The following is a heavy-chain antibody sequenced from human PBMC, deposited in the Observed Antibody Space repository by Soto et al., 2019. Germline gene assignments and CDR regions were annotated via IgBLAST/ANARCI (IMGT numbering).Heavy chain of an antibody. D-gene: IGHD3-16*01. J-gene: IGHJ6*03. V-gene: IGHV3-23*01. CDR1: GFSFSTYG. CDR2: YGGSGGST. CDR3: VKFRGRAYHYYYMDV. Sequence: DVQLLESGGGLAQRGGSLRLSCAASGFSFSTYGMTWVRQAPGKGLEWVSYGGSGGSTYYADSVKGRFTISRDNSKNTLYLQRNSLRAEDTAVYYCVKFRGRAYHYYYMDVWGNWTTVTVSS.